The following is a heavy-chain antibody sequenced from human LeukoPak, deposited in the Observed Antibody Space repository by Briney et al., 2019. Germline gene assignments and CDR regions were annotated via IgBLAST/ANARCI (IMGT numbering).Heavy chain of an antibody. CDR3: ARVRGVEFDY. CDR2: MNPSGGNT. Sequence: ASVKDSCMTSGYTFTSYYMHWVRQATGQGLEWMGIMNPSGGNTNNAQRFQGRVTMNRDTSTRTVYMELSSLRSEDTALYYCARVRGVEFDYWGQGALVTVSS. V-gene: IGHV1-46*01. CDR1: GYTFTSYY. D-gene: IGHD3-10*01. J-gene: IGHJ4*02.